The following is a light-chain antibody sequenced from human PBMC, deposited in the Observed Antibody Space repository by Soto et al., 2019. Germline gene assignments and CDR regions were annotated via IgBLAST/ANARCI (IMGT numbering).Light chain of an antibody. CDR3: QQYHDWPPIA. J-gene: IGKJ3*01. CDR2: GAS. CDR1: QSLNDD. Sequence: EIVMTQSPATLFVSPGERATLSCRASQSLNDDLARYPQKPGQPPRLLTYGASTRVTDIPARFSGGGSVTEFTPAISSLLSEDSAIYYCQQYHDWPPIAFGTETQV. V-gene: IGKV3-15*01.